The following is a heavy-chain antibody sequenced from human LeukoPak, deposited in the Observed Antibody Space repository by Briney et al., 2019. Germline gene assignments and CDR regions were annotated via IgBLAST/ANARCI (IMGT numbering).Heavy chain of an antibody. CDR3: ARATSTHCVSLNYGMDV. CDR2: IIPIFGTA. V-gene: IGHV1-69*13. Sequence: SVKVSCKASGGTFSSYAISWVRQAPGQGLEWMGGIIPIFGTANYAQKFQGRVTITADESTSAAYMELSSLITEDTAVYYCARATSTHCVSLNYGMDVWGQGTTVTVSS. J-gene: IGHJ6*02. CDR1: GGTFSSYA. D-gene: IGHD2-21*01.